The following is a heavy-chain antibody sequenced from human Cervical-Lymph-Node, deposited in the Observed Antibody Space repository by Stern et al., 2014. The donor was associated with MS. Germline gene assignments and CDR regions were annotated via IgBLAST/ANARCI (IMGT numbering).Heavy chain of an antibody. CDR1: GGTFSSYA. J-gene: IGHJ4*02. CDR2: IIPIFGTA. CDR3: ARDSDPTTVTNKGDY. V-gene: IGHV1-69*01. D-gene: IGHD4-17*01. Sequence: QVQLVQPGAEVKKPGSSGKVSCKASGGTFSSYAISWGRQAPGQGLAWMGGIIPIFGTASYAQKFQGRVTITADESTSTAYMELSSLRSEDTAVYYCARDSDPTTVTNKGDYWGQGTLVTVSS.